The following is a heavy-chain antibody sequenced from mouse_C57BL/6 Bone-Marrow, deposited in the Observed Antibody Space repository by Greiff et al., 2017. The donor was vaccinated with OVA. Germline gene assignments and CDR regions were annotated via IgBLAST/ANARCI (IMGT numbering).Heavy chain of an antibody. Sequence: EVQLVESGGGLVKPGGSLKLSCAASGFTFSSYAMSWVRQTPEKRLEWVATISDGGSYTYYPDNVKGRFTISRDNAKNNLYLQMSHLKSEDTAMYYCAREITTVVANWYFDVWGTGTTVTVSS. CDR2: ISDGGSYT. V-gene: IGHV5-4*01. D-gene: IGHD1-1*01. CDR1: GFTFSSYA. CDR3: AREITTVVANWYFDV. J-gene: IGHJ1*03.